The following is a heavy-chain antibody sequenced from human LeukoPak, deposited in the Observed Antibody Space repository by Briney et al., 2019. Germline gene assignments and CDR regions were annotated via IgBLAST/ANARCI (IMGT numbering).Heavy chain of an antibody. CDR1: GGTFSSYA. V-gene: IGHV1-69*05. CDR3: ARSYTAMDPGFY. D-gene: IGHD5-18*01. Sequence: GASVKVSCKASGGTFSSYAISWVRQAPGQGLEWMGGIIPIFGTANYAQKLQGRVTITTDESTSTAYMELISLRSEDTAVYYCARSYTAMDPGFYWGQGTLVAVSS. CDR2: IIPIFGTA. J-gene: IGHJ4*02.